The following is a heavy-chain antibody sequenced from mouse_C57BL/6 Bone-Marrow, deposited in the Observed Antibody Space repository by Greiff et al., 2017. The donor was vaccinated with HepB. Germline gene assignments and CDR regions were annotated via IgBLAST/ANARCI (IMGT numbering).Heavy chain of an antibody. CDR2: FYPGSGSI. CDR3: ARHEDKWYGNLPWFAY. CDR1: GYTFTEYT. J-gene: IGHJ3*01. V-gene: IGHV1-62-2*01. D-gene: IGHD2-10*02. Sequence: QVQLKESGAELVKPGASVKLSCKASGYTFTEYTIHWVKQRPGQGLEWIGWFYPGSGSIKYNEKFKDKATLTADKSSSTAYMELSRLTSEDSSVYFCARHEDKWYGNLPWFAYWGQGTLVTVSA.